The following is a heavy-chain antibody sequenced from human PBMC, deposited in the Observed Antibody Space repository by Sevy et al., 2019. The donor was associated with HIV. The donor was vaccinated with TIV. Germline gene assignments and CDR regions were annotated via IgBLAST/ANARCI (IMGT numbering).Heavy chain of an antibody. Sequence: GGSLRLSCAASGFTFDDYAMHWVRQAPGKGLEWVSGISWNSGTIGYADSGKGRFTISRDNAKNSLYLQMNSLRAEDTALYYCARQRGVVLVPAAPFDYWGQGTLVTVSS. D-gene: IGHD2-2*01. CDR3: ARQRGVVLVPAAPFDY. V-gene: IGHV3-9*01. J-gene: IGHJ4*02. CDR2: ISWNSGTI. CDR1: GFTFDDYA.